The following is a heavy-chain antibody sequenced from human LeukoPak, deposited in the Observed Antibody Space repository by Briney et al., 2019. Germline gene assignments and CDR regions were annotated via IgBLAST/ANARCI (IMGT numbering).Heavy chain of an antibody. D-gene: IGHD1-1*01. CDR2: INHSGGT. J-gene: IGHJ4*02. CDR1: GGSISSGDYY. CDR3: ARRLERVFDY. Sequence: SSQTLSLTCTVSGGSISSGDYYWSWIRQPPGKGLEWIGEINHSGGTNYNPSLKSRVTISVDTSKNQFSLKLSSVTAADTAVYYCARRLERVFDYWGQGTLVTVSS. V-gene: IGHV4-30-4*08.